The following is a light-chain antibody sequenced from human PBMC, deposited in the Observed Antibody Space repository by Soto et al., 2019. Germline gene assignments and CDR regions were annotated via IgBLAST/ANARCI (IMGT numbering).Light chain of an antibody. CDR2: RNN. CDR1: SSNIGSKY. CDR3: AAWDDSLSGVV. V-gene: IGLV1-47*01. Sequence: QSVLTQPPSASGTPGQRVTISCSGSSSNIGSKYAYWYQQLPGRAPKLLIYRNNQRPSGVPDRFSGSKSGTSASLAISGLRSEDEADYYWAAWDDSLSGVVFGGGTKLTV. J-gene: IGLJ2*01.